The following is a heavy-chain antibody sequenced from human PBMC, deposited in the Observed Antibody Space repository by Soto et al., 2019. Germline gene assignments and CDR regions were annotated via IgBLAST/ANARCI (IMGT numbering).Heavy chain of an antibody. CDR2: INPNSGGT. Sequence: GASVKVSCKASGYTFTGYYMHWVRQAPGQGLEWMGWINPNSGGTNYAQKFQGWVTMTRDTSISTAYMELSRLRSDDTAVYYCARDGTHDYGGRGYYYYGMDVWGQGTTVTVSS. V-gene: IGHV1-2*04. D-gene: IGHD4-17*01. CDR3: ARDGTHDYGGRGYYYYGMDV. CDR1: GYTFTGYY. J-gene: IGHJ6*02.